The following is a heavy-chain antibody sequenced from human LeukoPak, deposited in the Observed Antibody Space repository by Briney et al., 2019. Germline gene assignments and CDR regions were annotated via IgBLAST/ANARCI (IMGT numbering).Heavy chain of an antibody. CDR2: ISSSSSYI. J-gene: IGHJ1*01. CDR1: GFTFSSYS. D-gene: IGHD2-15*01. Sequence: GGSLRLSCAASGFTFSSYSMNWVRQAPGKGLEWFSSISSSSSYIYYADSVKGRFTISRDNAKNSLYLQMNSLRAEDTAVYYCARDSAVDCSGGSCYSDFQHWGQGTLVTVSS. V-gene: IGHV3-21*01. CDR3: ARDSAVDCSGGSCYSDFQH.